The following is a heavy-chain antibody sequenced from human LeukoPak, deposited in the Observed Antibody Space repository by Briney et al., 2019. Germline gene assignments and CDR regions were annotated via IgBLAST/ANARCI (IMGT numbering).Heavy chain of an antibody. J-gene: IGHJ6*02. Sequence: GASVKVSCKASGYTFTSYGISWVRQAPGQGLEWMGWISAYNGNTNYAQKLQGRVTMTTDTSTSTAYMELRSLRSDDTAVDYCARGTVAVNYYYYGMDVWGQGTTVTVSS. CDR2: ISAYNGNT. CDR1: GYTFTSYG. V-gene: IGHV1-18*01. D-gene: IGHD6-19*01. CDR3: ARGTVAVNYYYYGMDV.